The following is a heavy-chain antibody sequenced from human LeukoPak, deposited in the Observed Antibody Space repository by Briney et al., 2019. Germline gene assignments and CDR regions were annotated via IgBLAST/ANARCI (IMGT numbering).Heavy chain of an antibody. CDR1: GFTFSSYA. Sequence: GGSLRLSCAASGFTFSSYAMSWVRQAPGKGLGWVSAISGSGGSTYYADSVKGRFTISRDKSKNTLYLQMNSLRAEDTAVYYCAKGSSGWCLSYFDYWGQGTLVTVSS. J-gene: IGHJ4*02. CDR3: AKGSSGWCLSYFDY. CDR2: ISGSGGST. D-gene: IGHD6-19*01. V-gene: IGHV3-23*01.